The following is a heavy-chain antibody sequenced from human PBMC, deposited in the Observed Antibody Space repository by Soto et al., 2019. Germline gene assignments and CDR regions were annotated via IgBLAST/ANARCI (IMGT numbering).Heavy chain of an antibody. CDR3: AAGELRLGELSDDY. D-gene: IGHD3-16*02. Sequence: QMQLVQSGPEVKKPGTSVKVSCKASGFTFTSSAVQWVRQARGQRLEWIGWIVVGSGNTNYAQKFQERGTITRDMSKSTPYMELSSLRSADTAVYYCAAGELRLGELSDDYWGQGTLVTVS. V-gene: IGHV1-58*01. CDR1: GFTFTSSA. CDR2: IVVGSGNT. J-gene: IGHJ4*02.